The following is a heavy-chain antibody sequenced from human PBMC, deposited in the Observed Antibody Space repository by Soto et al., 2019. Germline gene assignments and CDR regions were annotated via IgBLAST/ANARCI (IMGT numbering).Heavy chain of an antibody. CDR3: ARGRGWLFDI. V-gene: IGHV3-23*01. D-gene: IGHD6-19*01. J-gene: IGHJ4*02. Sequence: GGSLRLSCAASGFTFSSYAMSWVRQAPGKGLEWVATISGSGGSTYYADSVKGRFTISRDSAKDSLYLQMNSLRAEDTAVYYCARGRGWLFDIWGPGTQVTVSS. CDR1: GFTFSSYA. CDR2: ISGSGGST.